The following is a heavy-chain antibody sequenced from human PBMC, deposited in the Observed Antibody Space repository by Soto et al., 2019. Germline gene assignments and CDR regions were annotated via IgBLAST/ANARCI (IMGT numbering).Heavy chain of an antibody. D-gene: IGHD2-15*01. V-gene: IGHV4-39*01. J-gene: IGHJ6*02. CDR3: ARLVFHCLRGSCDDYNFYGLDV. CDR1: GGSISSTDHS. Sequence: SETLSLTCTVYGGSISSTDHSWGWIRQPPGKGLEWLGSIYYAGSTFHNPSLKRRATISVDTSRNQFSLRLSSVTASDTAVYYCARLVFHCLRGSCDDYNFYGLDVWGQGTTVTVSS. CDR2: IYYAGST.